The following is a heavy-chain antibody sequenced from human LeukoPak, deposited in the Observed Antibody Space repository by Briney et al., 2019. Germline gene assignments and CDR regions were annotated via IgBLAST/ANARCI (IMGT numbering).Heavy chain of an antibody. V-gene: IGHV5-51*01. CDR3: ARHPPYCSSTSCWLDP. Sequence: GESLKISRKGSGYSFTSYWIGWVRQMPGKGLEWMGIIYPGDSDTRYSPSFQGQVTISADKSISTAYLQWSSLKASDTAMYYCARHPPYCSSTSCWLDPWGQGTLVTVSS. D-gene: IGHD2-2*01. J-gene: IGHJ5*02. CDR1: GYSFTSYW. CDR2: IYPGDSDT.